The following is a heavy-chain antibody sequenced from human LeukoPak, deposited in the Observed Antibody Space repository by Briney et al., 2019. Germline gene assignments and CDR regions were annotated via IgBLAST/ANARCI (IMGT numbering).Heavy chain of an antibody. CDR1: GFTFSDYY. CDR2: INSDGRST. V-gene: IGHV3-74*01. Sequence: PGGSLRLSCAASGFTFSDYYMSWIRQAPGKGLVWVSRINSDGRSTNYADSVKGRFSISRDNSKNTLYLKMNSLRAEDTAVYYCAKEGRGSYPFDYWGQGTLVTVSS. J-gene: IGHJ4*02. D-gene: IGHD1-26*01. CDR3: AKEGRGSYPFDY.